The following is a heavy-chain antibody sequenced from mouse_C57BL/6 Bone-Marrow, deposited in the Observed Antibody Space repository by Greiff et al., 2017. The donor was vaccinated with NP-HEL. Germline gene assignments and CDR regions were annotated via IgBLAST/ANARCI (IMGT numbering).Heavy chain of an antibody. D-gene: IGHD1-1*01. CDR2: IYPGSGST. J-gene: IGHJ2*01. Sequence: QVQLQQPGAELVKPGASVKMSCKASGYTFTSYWITWVKQRPGQGLEWIGDIYPGSGSTNYNEKFKSKATLTVDTSSSTAYMQLSSLTSEDSAVYYCARGPITTVVFDYWGQGTTLTVSS. V-gene: IGHV1-55*01. CDR3: ARGPITTVVFDY. CDR1: GYTFTSYW.